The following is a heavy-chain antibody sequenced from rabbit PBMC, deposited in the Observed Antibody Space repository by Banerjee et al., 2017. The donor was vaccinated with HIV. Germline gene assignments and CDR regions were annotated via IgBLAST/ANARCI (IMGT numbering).Heavy chain of an antibody. V-gene: IGHV1S45*01. CDR3: AREEYVGYGYANL. CDR1: GFDLSSYYH. D-gene: IGHD6-1*01. CDR2: INTSSGNT. J-gene: IGHJ4*01. Sequence: QEQLEESGGGLVKPEGSLTLTCKASGFDLSSYYHMCWVRQAPGKGLEWIGCINTSSGNTVYASWAKGRFTISKTSSTTVTLQMTSLTAADTATYFCAREEYVGYGYANLWGPGTLVTVS.